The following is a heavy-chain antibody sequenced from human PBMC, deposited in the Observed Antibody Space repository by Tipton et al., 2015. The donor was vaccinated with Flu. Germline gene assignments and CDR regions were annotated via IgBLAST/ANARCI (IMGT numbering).Heavy chain of an antibody. CDR2: IKQDGNEK. CDR1: GFTFSDYW. Sequence: SLRLSCAASGFTFSDYWMTWVRQAPGKGLEWVANIKQDGNEKYYVDSVKGRFTISRDNAKNSLYLQMNSLRGDDSAVYYCARAVGGSGSYWGQGTLVTVSS. D-gene: IGHD3-10*01. CDR3: ARAVGGSGSY. J-gene: IGHJ4*02. V-gene: IGHV3-7*01.